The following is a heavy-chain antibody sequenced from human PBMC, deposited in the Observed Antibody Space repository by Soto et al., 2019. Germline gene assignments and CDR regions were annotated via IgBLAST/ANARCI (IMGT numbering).Heavy chain of an antibody. V-gene: IGHV1-69*13. CDR2: IIPIFGTA. J-gene: IGHJ5*02. CDR1: GGTFSSYA. D-gene: IGHD5-18*01. Sequence: SVKVSCKASGGTFSSYAISWVRQAPGQGLEWMGGIIPIFGTANYAQKFQGRVTITADESTSTAYMELSSLRSEDTAVYYCARDRDGYSYGSNWFDPWGQGTLVTVSS. CDR3: ARDRDGYSYGSNWFDP.